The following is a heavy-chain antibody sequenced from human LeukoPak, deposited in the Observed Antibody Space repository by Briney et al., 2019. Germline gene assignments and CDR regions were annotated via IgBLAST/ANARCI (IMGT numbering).Heavy chain of an antibody. Sequence: ASVKVSCKASGYTFTSCDINWVRQATGQGLEWMGWMNPNSGNTGYAQKFQGRVTMTRNTSISTAYMELSSLRSEDTAVYYCARGEEMATTDFDYWGQGTLVTVSS. D-gene: IGHD5-24*01. V-gene: IGHV1-8*01. J-gene: IGHJ4*02. CDR3: ARGEEMATTDFDY. CDR1: GYTFTSCD. CDR2: MNPNSGNT.